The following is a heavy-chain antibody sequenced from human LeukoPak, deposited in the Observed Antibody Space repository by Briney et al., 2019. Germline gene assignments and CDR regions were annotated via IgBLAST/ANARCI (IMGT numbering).Heavy chain of an antibody. D-gene: IGHD6-13*01. CDR3: AKNREQQLVRMAFDI. V-gene: IGHV3-53*01. CDR2: SGSGGST. CDR1: GLTVSSSY. J-gene: IGHJ3*02. Sequence: GGSLRLSCAASGLTVSSSYMNWVRQAPGKGLESISTSGSGGSTYYTDSVKGRFTISRDNSKDTLYLQMNSLRAEDTAVYYCAKNREQQLVRMAFDIWGQGTMVTVSS.